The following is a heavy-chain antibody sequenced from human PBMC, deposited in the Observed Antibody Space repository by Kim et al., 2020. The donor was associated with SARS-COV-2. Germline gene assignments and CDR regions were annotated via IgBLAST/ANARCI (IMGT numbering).Heavy chain of an antibody. V-gene: IGHV3-21*01. Sequence: GGSLRLSCAASGFTFSSYSMNWVRQAPGKGLEWVSSISSSSSYIYYADSVKGRFTISRDNAKNSLYLQMNSLRAEDTAVYYCAREEQLILTYDYWGQGTLVTVSS. CDR1: GFTFSSYS. CDR3: AREEQLILTYDY. CDR2: ISSSSSYI. D-gene: IGHD6-13*01. J-gene: IGHJ4*02.